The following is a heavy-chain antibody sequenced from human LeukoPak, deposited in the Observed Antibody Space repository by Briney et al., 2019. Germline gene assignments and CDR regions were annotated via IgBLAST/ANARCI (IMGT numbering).Heavy chain of an antibody. J-gene: IGHJ4*02. Sequence: GGSLRLSCAASGFTFSDYYMSWIRQAPGKGLEWVSYISSSGSTIYYADSVKGRFTISRDNAKNSLYPQMNSLRAEDTAVYYCARDRIYYDSSGYDYWGQGTLVTVSS. D-gene: IGHD3-22*01. CDR3: ARDRIYYDSSGYDY. CDR2: ISSSGSTI. V-gene: IGHV3-11*04. CDR1: GFTFSDYY.